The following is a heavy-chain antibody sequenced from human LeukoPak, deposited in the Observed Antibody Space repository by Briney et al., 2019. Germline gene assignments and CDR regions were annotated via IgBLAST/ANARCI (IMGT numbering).Heavy chain of an antibody. D-gene: IGHD2-2*01. CDR1: GGTFSSYT. Sequence: SVKVSCKASGGTFSSYTISWVRQAPGQGLEWMGRIIPILGIANYAQKFQGRVTITADKSTSTAYMELSSLRSEDTAVYYCARDRQAVPAAHNWFDPWCQGTLVTVSS. V-gene: IGHV1-69*04. CDR2: IIPILGIA. CDR3: ARDRQAVPAAHNWFDP. J-gene: IGHJ5*02.